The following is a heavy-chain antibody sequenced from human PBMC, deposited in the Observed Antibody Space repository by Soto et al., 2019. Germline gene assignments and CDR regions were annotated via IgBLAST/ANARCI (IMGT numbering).Heavy chain of an antibody. J-gene: IGHJ6*02. CDR2: IYTGGST. Sequence: EVQMVETGGGLSQPGGSLRLSCAVSGFIVSSKYMTWVRQAPGKGLEWVSVIYTGGSTHYADSARCRFTISRDSSKNTLYLQMNSLIAEDAAVYYCTTYTGYGMDVWGQGTTVTVSS. D-gene: IGHD3-16*01. CDR1: GFIVSSKY. CDR3: TTYTGYGMDV. V-gene: IGHV3-53*02.